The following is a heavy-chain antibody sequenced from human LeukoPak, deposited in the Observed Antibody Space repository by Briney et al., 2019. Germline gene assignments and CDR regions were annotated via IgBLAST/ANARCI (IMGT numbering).Heavy chain of an antibody. CDR2: IRVGGEL. CDR1: GFTFSDYA. CDR3: AKGTGDTGYYFDY. D-gene: IGHD7-27*01. Sequence: GGSLRLSCGASGFTFSDYAMNWVRQAPGKGLEWVSGIRVGGELYYADSVKGRFTISRDNSENTLFLQMSGLRAEDTAVYHCAKGTGDTGYYFDYWGQGTLVTVSS. V-gene: IGHV3-23*01. J-gene: IGHJ4*02.